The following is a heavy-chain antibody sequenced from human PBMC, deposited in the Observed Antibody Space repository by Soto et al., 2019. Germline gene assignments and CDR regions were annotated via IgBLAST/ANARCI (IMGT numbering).Heavy chain of an antibody. CDR3: ARRIYYYDSSGYLILTFDP. J-gene: IGHJ5*02. Sequence: SETLSLTCAVSGGSISSSNWWRWVRQPPGKGLEWIGEIYHSGSTNYNPSLKSRVTISVDKSKNQFSLKLRSVTAEDTAVYYCARRIYYYDSSGYLILTFDPWGQGTLVTVSS. CDR2: IYHSGST. CDR1: GGSISSSNW. V-gene: IGHV4-4*02. D-gene: IGHD3-22*01.